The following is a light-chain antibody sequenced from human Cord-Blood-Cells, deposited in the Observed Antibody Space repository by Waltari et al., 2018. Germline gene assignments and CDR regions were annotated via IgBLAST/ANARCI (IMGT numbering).Light chain of an antibody. Sequence: EIVLTQSPGTLSLSPGERATLSCRASQSVSSSYLAWYQQKPGQAPRRLIYGASSRATGIPDRFSGSGSVTDFTLTISRLEPEDFAVYYCQQYGSSPPITFGGGTKVEIK. V-gene: IGKV3-20*01. J-gene: IGKJ4*01. CDR3: QQYGSSPPIT. CDR2: GAS. CDR1: QSVSSSY.